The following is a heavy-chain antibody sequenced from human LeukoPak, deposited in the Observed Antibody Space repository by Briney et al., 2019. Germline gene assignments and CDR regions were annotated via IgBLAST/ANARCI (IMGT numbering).Heavy chain of an antibody. CDR3: ARGLAAAGSGRYAFDI. J-gene: IGHJ3*02. D-gene: IGHD6-13*01. CDR2: IIPIFGTA. V-gene: IGHV1-69*13. CDR1: GGTFSSYA. Sequence: SVKVSCKASGGTFSSYAISWVRQAPGQGLEWMGGIIPIFGTANYAQKFQGRVTITADETTSTAYMELSSLRSEDTAVYYCARGLAAAGSGRYAFDIWGQGTMVTVSS.